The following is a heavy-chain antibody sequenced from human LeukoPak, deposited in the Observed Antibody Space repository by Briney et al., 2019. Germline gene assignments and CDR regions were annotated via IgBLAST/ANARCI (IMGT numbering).Heavy chain of an antibody. CDR2: MKDTGSA. CDR3: ASTYYDTGGFSPFDY. Sequence: SETLSLTCAVYGGSFSDYYWGWIRQTPGKGLEWIGQMKDTGSANYNPSHRSRVTISIDTPQKQFSLKLTSVTAADTAIYYCASTYYDTGGFSPFDYWSQGTLVTVSP. CDR1: GGSFSDYY. D-gene: IGHD3-22*01. V-gene: IGHV4-34*01. J-gene: IGHJ4*02.